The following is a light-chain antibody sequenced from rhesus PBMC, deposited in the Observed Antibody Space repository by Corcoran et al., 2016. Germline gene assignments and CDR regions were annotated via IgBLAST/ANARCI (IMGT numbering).Light chain of an antibody. J-gene: IGKJ1*01. CDR2: EAS. CDR1: QGITND. Sequence: DIQMTQSPSSLSASVGDRVTITCRASQGITNDLAWYTQKPGDTLTLLIYEASSLQSGIPSRFSGIGSWSDFTITISSLQSEDFATYYCQHYYSIPPTFGQGTKVEIK. V-gene: IGKV1-25*01. CDR3: QHYYSIPPT.